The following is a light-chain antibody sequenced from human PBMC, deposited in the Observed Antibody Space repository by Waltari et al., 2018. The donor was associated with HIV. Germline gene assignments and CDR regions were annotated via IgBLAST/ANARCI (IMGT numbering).Light chain of an antibody. CDR2: EVS. J-gene: IGLJ2*01. Sequence: QSALTQPASVSGSPGQPITISCTGTSSDVGGCNYVSWYQQHPGKAPKLLISEVSNRPSGISNRFSGSKSGNTASLTISGLQTEDEANYYCSSYTTSTTPVVFGGGTKLTVL. CDR1: SSDVGGCNY. V-gene: IGLV2-14*01. CDR3: SSYTTSTTPVV.